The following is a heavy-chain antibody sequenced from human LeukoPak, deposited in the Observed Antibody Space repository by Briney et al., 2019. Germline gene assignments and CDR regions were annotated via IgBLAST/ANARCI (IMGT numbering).Heavy chain of an antibody. D-gene: IGHD2-15*01. CDR1: GGSISSYY. CDR2: IYYSGNT. CDR3: ARRPYCSGADCSKDY. Sequence: SETLSLTCTVAGGSISSYYWSCIRQPPGKGLEWIGYIYYSGNTYYNPSLKSRVTISVDTSKNQFSLKLNSVTAADTAVYYCARRPYCSGADCSKDYWGQGTLVTVSS. J-gene: IGHJ4*02. V-gene: IGHV4-59*01.